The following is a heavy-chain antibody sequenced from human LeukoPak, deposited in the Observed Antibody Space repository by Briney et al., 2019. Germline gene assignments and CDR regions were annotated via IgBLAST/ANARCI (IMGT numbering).Heavy chain of an antibody. V-gene: IGHV4-34*01. Sequence: SETLSLTCAVYGGSFSGYYWSWIRQPPGKGLEWIGEISHSGSTNYNPSLKSRVTISVDTSKNQFSLKLSSVIAADTAVYYCARYSSGSRSEYYFDYWGQGTLVTVSS. D-gene: IGHD6-19*01. CDR2: ISHSGST. CDR3: ARYSSGSRSEYYFDY. CDR1: GGSFSGYY. J-gene: IGHJ4*02.